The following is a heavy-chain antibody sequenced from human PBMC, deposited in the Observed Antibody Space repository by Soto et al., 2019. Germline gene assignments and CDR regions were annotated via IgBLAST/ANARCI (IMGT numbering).Heavy chain of an antibody. J-gene: IGHJ6*02. V-gene: IGHV3-53*04. D-gene: IGHD3-22*01. Sequence: EVQLVESGGGLVQPGGSLRLSCAASGFTVSSNYMSWVRQAPGKGLEWVSVIYSGGSTYYADSVKGRFTISRHNSKNTLYFQMNSLRAEDTAVYYCARDLYYDGSGYYPRGGGMDVWGQGTTVTVSS. CDR1: GFTVSSNY. CDR3: ARDLYYDGSGYYPRGGGMDV. CDR2: IYSGGST.